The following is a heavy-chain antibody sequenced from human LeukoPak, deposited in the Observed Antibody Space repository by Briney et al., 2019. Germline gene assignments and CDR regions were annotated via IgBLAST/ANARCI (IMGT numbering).Heavy chain of an antibody. CDR2: ISGNGGRS. Sequence: PGGSLRLSCAVSGFTFSSYGMSWVRQAPGEGLEWVSEISGNGGRSYYADYVEGRLTIPRDIYKNTVYMQLNSLSSEDPAIYNCAKDHVSRLEAFRFLLWGQRTLVTVS. V-gene: IGHV3-23*01. J-gene: IGHJ4*02. D-gene: IGHD3-3*01. CDR1: GFTFSSYG. CDR3: AKDHVSRLEAFRFLL.